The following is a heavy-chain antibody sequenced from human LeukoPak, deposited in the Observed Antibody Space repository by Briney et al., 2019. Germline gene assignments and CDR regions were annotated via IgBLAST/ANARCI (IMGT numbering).Heavy chain of an antibody. CDR2: INPSGGST. Sequence: GASVKVSCKASGYTFTSYYMHWVRQAPGQGLEWMGIINPSGGSTSYAQKFQGRVTMTRGMSTSTVYMELSSPRSEDTAVYYCARVGVGATTTGGAFDIWGQGTMVTVSS. D-gene: IGHD5-24*01. CDR1: GYTFTSYY. J-gene: IGHJ3*02. V-gene: IGHV1-46*01. CDR3: ARVGVGATTTGGAFDI.